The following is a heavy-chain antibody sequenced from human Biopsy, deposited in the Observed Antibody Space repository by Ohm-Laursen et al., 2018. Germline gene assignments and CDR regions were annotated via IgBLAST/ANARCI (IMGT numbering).Heavy chain of an antibody. CDR3: ARDRWPHVTLLGLVVFDF. Sequence: SVKVSCKASGYTFTSYAISWVRQAPGQGLEWMGWSSGYNGKTNYAQKFQGRLIMTTDTSTSTAYMDLWSLRSDDTAVYYCARDRWPHVTLLGLVVFDFWGQGTLVIVSS. J-gene: IGHJ4*02. V-gene: IGHV1-18*01. CDR2: SSGYNGKT. CDR1: GYTFTSYA. D-gene: IGHD3-3*01.